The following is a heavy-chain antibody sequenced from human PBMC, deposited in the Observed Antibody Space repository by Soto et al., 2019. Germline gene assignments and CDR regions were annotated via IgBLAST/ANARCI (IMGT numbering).Heavy chain of an antibody. CDR3: ARVLGNDAFDI. CDR1: GDSINSSNW. CDR2: IYHSGST. J-gene: IGHJ3*02. Sequence: QAQLQESGPGLVKPSGTLSLTCAVSGDSINSSNWWSWVRQPPGKGLEWIGEIYHSGSTNYNPSLKNRVTISVDKSKNQFSLKLSSVTAADTALYYCARVLGNDAFDIWGQGTMVTVSS. D-gene: IGHD7-27*01. V-gene: IGHV4-4*02.